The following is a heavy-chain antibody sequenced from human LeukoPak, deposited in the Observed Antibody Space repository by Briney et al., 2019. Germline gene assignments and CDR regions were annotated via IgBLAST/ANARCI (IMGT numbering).Heavy chain of an antibody. CDR3: ARVRQTYYDFWSGYPNWFDP. CDR2: IYYSGST. CDR1: GGSISSHY. V-gene: IGHV4-59*11. J-gene: IGHJ5*02. D-gene: IGHD3-3*01. Sequence: PSETLSLTCTVSGGSISSHYWSWIRQPPGKGLEWIGYIYYSGSTNYNPSLKSRVTISVDTSKNQFSLKLSSVTAADTAVYYCARVRQTYYDFWSGYPNWFDPWGQGVLVTVSS.